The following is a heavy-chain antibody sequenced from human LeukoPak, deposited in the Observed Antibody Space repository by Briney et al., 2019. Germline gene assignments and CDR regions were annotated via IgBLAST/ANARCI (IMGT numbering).Heavy chain of an antibody. CDR3: ARDAGYGGNSDY. V-gene: IGHV1-69*01. CDR1: GGTFSSYA. J-gene: IGHJ4*02. D-gene: IGHD4-23*01. Sequence: SVKVSCKASGGTFSSYAISWVRQAPGQGLEWMGGIIPIFGTANYAQKFQGRVTITADESTSTAYMELSSLRSEDTAVYYCARDAGYGGNSDYWGQGTLVTVSS. CDR2: IIPIFGTA.